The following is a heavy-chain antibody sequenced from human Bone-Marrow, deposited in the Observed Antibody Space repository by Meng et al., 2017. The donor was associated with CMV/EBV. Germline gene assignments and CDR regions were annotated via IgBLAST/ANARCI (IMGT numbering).Heavy chain of an antibody. CDR3: AHSPLRRLLT. J-gene: IGHJ5*02. V-gene: IGHV2-5*02. CDR2: IYWDDDK. D-gene: IGHD3-10*01. CDR1: GFSTSTSGVG. Sequence: NTVKCSGSTVVEPTPTLKLSWTFLGFSTSTSGVGVGSIRPPPGKALELLALIYWDDDKRYSPSLKSRLTITKDTSKNQVVLTMTNMDPVDTATYYCAHSPLRRLLTWGQGTLVTVSS.